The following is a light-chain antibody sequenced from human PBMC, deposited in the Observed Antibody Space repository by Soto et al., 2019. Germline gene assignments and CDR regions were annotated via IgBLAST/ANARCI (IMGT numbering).Light chain of an antibody. CDR3: QHYNNWPPYT. J-gene: IGKJ2*01. CDR2: GAS. CDR1: QRVSSN. Sequence: EIVMTQSPATLSVSPGERATLSCRASQRVSSNLAWYQQKPGQAPRLIIYGASTRATGIPARFSGSGSGTEFTLTISSLQSEDFAVYYCQHYNNWPPYTFGQGTKLEIK. V-gene: IGKV3-15*01.